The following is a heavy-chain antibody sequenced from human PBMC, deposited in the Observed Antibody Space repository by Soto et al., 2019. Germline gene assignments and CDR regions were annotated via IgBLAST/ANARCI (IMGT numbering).Heavy chain of an antibody. CDR1: GFAFNNYA. D-gene: IGHD3-3*01. J-gene: IGHJ4*02. CDR2: MSYDGGRT. Sequence: QVQLVESGGGVVQPGTSLTLSCAASGFAFNNYAMHWVRQAPGKGLEWVAVMSYDGGRTIYADSVKGRFTISIDTSKSTLYLQMNILTTDDAAVYFCAKTECDPSLATYYFDYWGLGTLVTVSS. CDR3: AKTECDPSLATYYFDY. V-gene: IGHV3-30*04.